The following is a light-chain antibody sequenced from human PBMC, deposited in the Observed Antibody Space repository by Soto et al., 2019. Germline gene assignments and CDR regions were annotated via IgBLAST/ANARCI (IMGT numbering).Light chain of an antibody. J-gene: IGKJ3*01. Sequence: EIVLTQSPSTLSLSPGERATLSCRASQSVSSNYLAWYQQKPGQAPRLLIYGASTRATGIPERFSGSGSGTDCTLTISRLEPEDFAVYYCQQYGTSFSFGPGTKLDVK. CDR1: QSVSSNY. V-gene: IGKV3-20*01. CDR2: GAS. CDR3: QQYGTSFS.